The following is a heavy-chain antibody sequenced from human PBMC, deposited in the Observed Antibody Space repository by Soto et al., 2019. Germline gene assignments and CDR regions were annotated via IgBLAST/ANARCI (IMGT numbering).Heavy chain of an antibody. V-gene: IGHV3-48*03. D-gene: IGHD2-15*01. CDR1: GFTFSSYE. CDR2: IGGSGGTK. J-gene: IGHJ4*02. Sequence: GGSLRLSCVASGFTFSSYEMNWVRQAPGKGLEWISYIGGSGGTKYSADSVKGRFTISRDNAQNSLYLQMDRLRVEDTAVYYCARGGYCSGGSCPGDYFDYWGQGTLVTVS. CDR3: ARGGYCSGGSCPGDYFDY.